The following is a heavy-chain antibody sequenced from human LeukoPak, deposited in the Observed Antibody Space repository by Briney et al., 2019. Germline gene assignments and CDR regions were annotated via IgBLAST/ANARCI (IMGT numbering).Heavy chain of an antibody. CDR2: IIPIFGTA. CDR1: GGTFSSYA. D-gene: IGHD5-24*01. V-gene: IGHV1-69*05. Sequence: ASVTVSCKASGGTFSSYAISWVRQAPGHGLEWMGRIIPIFGTANYAQKFQRRVTITTDESTSKAYMVLSSLRTDDKTVYYCSNEDGTTFDYGGQGTLVTVPS. J-gene: IGHJ4*02. CDR3: SNEDGTTFDY.